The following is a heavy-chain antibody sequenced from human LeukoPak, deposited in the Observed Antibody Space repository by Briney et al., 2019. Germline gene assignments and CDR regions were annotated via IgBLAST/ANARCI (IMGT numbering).Heavy chain of an antibody. CDR1: GGTFSRYA. D-gene: IGHD6-6*01. Sequence: ASVKVSCKASGGTFSRYAISWVRQAPGQGLEWMGGIIPIFGTANYAQKFQGRVTITTDESTSTAYMELGSLRSEDTAVYYCAMGYSSSSFSYYFDYWGQGTLVTVSS. CDR2: IIPIFGTA. CDR3: AMGYSSSSFSYYFDY. V-gene: IGHV1-69*05. J-gene: IGHJ4*02.